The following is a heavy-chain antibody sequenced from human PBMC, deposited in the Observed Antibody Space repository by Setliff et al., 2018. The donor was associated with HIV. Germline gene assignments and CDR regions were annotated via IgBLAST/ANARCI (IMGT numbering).Heavy chain of an antibody. CDR2: ISVYNGNT. D-gene: IGHD3-10*01. Sequence: GASVKVSCKTSGYTFINYGIHWVRQAPGQGLEWMGWISVYNGNTNYAEKFQGRVTISADESMSTAYMELNSLRFEDTAVYYCAAVESFMFQGVRNWGQGTLVTVSS. CDR3: AAVESFMFQGVRN. CDR1: GYTFINYG. J-gene: IGHJ4*02. V-gene: IGHV1-18*01.